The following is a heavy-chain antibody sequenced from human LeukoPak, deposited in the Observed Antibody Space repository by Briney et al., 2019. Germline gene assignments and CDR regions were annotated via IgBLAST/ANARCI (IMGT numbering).Heavy chain of an antibody. CDR2: IIPIFGTA. CDR3: ARELPYGDYRWFDP. CDR1: GGTFSSYA. V-gene: IGHV1-69*13. D-gene: IGHD4-17*01. J-gene: IGHJ5*02. Sequence: ASVKVSCKASGGTFSSYAISWVRQAPGQGLEWMGGIIPIFGTANYAQKFQGRVTITADESTSTAYMELSSLRSEDTAVYYCARELPYGDYRWFDPWGQGTLVTVSS.